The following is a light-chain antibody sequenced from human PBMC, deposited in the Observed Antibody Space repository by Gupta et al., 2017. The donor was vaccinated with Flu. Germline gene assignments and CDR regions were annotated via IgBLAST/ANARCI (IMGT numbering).Light chain of an antibody. CDR1: QSVSNN. J-gene: IGKJ1*01. CDR3: QQYNSWPKT. CDR2: SAS. V-gene: IGKV3-15*01. Sequence: PATLSMSPGESATLSCRASQSVSNNLAWYQQKAGQAPRLLIDSASLRSTGTPARFSGSGSGTEFTLTISSLQSEDFAIYYCQQYNSWPKTFGQGTKVEMK.